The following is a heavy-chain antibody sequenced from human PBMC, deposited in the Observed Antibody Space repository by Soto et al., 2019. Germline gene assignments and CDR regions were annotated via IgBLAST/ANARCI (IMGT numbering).Heavy chain of an antibody. Sequence: PGWSLRLSCAASVFSFVSYALSWVRQAPGKGLEWVSTISGSDGKTFYADSVEGRFSISRDTSQSTLYLQMNSLRADDTAMYYCARWSYLDYWGQGTRVTVSS. J-gene: IGHJ4*02. CDR2: ISGSDGKT. V-gene: IGHV3-23*01. D-gene: IGHD3-3*01. CDR3: ARWSYLDY. CDR1: VFSFVSYA.